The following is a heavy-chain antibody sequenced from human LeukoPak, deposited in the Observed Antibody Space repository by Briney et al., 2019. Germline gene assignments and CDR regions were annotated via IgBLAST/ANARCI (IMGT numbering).Heavy chain of an antibody. J-gene: IGHJ4*02. Sequence: SVKVSCKASGGTFSSYAISWVRQAPGQGLEWMGGIIPIFGTTNYAQKFQGRVTITADESTSTAYMELSSLRSEDTAVYYCARFLVLRGSGSYRYYFDYWGQGTLVTVSS. D-gene: IGHD3-10*01. V-gene: IGHV1-69*01. CDR3: ARFLVLRGSGSYRYYFDY. CDR2: IIPIFGTT. CDR1: GGTFSSYA.